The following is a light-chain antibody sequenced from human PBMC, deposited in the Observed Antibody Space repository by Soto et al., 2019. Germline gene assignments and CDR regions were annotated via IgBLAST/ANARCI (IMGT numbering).Light chain of an antibody. Sequence: EIVMTQSPATLSVSPGERATLSCRASQSVSSYLAWYQQKPGQAPRLLIYGASTRATGIPARFSGSGSGTEFTLTISRLQSEDFTVYYCPQYSNSPPFTFGQGTKLEIK. CDR2: GAS. V-gene: IGKV3-15*01. J-gene: IGKJ2*01. CDR1: QSVSSY. CDR3: PQYSNSPPFT.